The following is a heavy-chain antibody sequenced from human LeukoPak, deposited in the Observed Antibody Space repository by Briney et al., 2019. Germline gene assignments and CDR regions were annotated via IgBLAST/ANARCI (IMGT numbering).Heavy chain of an antibody. CDR2: ISYDGSNK. Sequence: PGGSLRLSCAASGFTFSSYGMHWVRQAPGKGLEWVAVISYDGSNKYYADSVKGRFTISRDNSKNTLYLQMNSLRAEDTAVYYCARTLWPYDAFDIWGQGTMVTVSS. CDR3: ARTLWPYDAFDI. D-gene: IGHD2-21*01. V-gene: IGHV3-30*03. J-gene: IGHJ3*02. CDR1: GFTFSSYG.